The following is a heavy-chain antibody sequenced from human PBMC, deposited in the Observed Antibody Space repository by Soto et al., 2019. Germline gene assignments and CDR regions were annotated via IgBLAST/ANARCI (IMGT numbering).Heavy chain of an antibody. CDR1: AGSISSGGYY. J-gene: IGHJ4*03. CDR2: IYYTGRT. CDR3: ARGVLH. V-gene: IGHV4-31*03. Sequence: TLPLTCTVSAGSISSGGYYWSWIRQHPARCXEWIGXIYYTGRTYYXXSLRSRVTXSVDKSRHPFSLIVHSVTAADTAVYYCARGVLHWGKGTLVTVSS.